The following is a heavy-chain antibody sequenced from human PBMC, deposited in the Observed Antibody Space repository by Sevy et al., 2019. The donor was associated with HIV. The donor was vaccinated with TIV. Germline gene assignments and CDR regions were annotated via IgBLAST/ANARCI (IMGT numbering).Heavy chain of an antibody. CDR3: AKEGYYYDSRTKDWFDP. Sequence: GGSLRLSCVASGFNLSPYDMHWLRQAPGKGLEWVAVIGADGTKKDYVDSVKGRFIISRDNSKNTMYLQMNTMRGEDTAVYYCAKEGYYYDSRTKDWFDPWGQGTLVTVS. J-gene: IGHJ5*02. CDR1: GFNLSPYD. D-gene: IGHD3-22*01. V-gene: IGHV3-33*03. CDR2: IGADGTKK.